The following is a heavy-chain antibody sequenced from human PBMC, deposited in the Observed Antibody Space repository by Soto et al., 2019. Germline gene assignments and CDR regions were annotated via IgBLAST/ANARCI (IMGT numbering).Heavy chain of an antibody. CDR2: ISWNSGSI. Sequence: GGSLRLSCAASGFTFDDYAMHWVRQAPGKGLEWVSGISWNSGSIGYADSVKGRFTISRDNAKNSLYLQMNSLRAEDTALYYCAKAPSPHYYYYYMDVWGKGTTVTVSS. CDR1: GFTFDDYA. J-gene: IGHJ6*03. V-gene: IGHV3-9*01. CDR3: AKAPSPHYYYYYMDV.